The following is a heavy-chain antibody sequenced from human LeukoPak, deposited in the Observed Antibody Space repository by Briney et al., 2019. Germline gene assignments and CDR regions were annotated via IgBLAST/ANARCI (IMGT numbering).Heavy chain of an antibody. J-gene: IGHJ3*02. CDR2: IFFSGST. CDR1: GGSMRGSI. V-gene: IGHV4-59*08. CDR3: AIHPPRDSSGNDAFDM. Sequence: SEALSLTCTVPGGSMRGSIWSWIWPPPGKGREWMAYIFFSGSTNYHPSLKSRVTISVDTSKNQVSLKLSSVTAADTAVYYCAIHPPRDSSGNDAFDMWGEGKMVTVSS. D-gene: IGHD3-22*01.